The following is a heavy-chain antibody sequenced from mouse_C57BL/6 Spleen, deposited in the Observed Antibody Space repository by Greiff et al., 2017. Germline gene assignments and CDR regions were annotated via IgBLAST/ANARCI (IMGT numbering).Heavy chain of an antibody. V-gene: IGHV1-26*01. J-gene: IGHJ2*01. Sequence: EVQLQQSGPELVKPGASVKISCKASGYTFTDYYMNWVKQSHGKSLEWIGDINPNNGGTSYNQKFKGKATLTVDKSSSTAYMELRSLTSEDSAVYYCARPDYYGSSYGSFDYWGQGTTLTVSS. D-gene: IGHD1-1*01. CDR2: INPNNGGT. CDR3: ARPDYYGSSYGSFDY. CDR1: GYTFTDYY.